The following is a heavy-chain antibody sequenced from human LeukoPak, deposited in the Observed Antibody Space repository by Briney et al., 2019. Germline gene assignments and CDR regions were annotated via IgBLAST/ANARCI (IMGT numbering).Heavy chain of an antibody. CDR2: IRSKAYGGTT. V-gene: IGHV3-49*03. CDR1: GFTFGDYA. D-gene: IGHD5-18*01. Sequence: GGSLRLSCTASGFTFGDYAMSWFRQAPGKGLEWVGLIRSKAYGGTTEYAASVKGRFTISRDDSKSIAYLQMNSLKTEDTAVHYCTRGIQLWQYYFDYWGQGTLVTVSS. J-gene: IGHJ4*02. CDR3: TRGIQLWQYYFDY.